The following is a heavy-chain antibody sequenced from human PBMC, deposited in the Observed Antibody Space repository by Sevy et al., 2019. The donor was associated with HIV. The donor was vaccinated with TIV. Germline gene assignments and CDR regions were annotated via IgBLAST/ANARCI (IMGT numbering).Heavy chain of an antibody. J-gene: IGHJ4*02. D-gene: IGHD3-10*01. Sequence: KQSQTVSLTCTVSGGSISSYYWSWIRQPAGKGLEWIGRIYTSGSTNYNPSLKSRVTMSVDTSKNQFSLKLSSVTAADTAVYYCAREPSMVRGVMYYFDYWGQGTLVTVSS. V-gene: IGHV4-4*07. CDR1: GGSISSYY. CDR3: AREPSMVRGVMYYFDY. CDR2: IYTSGST.